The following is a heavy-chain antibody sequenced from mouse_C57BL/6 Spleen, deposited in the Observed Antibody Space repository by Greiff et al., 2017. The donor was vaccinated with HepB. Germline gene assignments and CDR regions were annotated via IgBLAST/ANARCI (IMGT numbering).Heavy chain of an antibody. D-gene: IGHD1-1*01. J-gene: IGHJ2*01. CDR2: IYPRDGST. CDR3: ASGLATVVPGY. Sequence: QVQLKQSGPELVKPGASVKLSCKASGYNFTSHDINWVKQRPGQGLEWIGWIYPRDGSTKYNEKFKGKATLTVDTSSSTAYMELHSLTSEDSAVYFCASGLATVVPGYWGQGTTLTVSS. CDR1: GYNFTSHD. V-gene: IGHV1-85*01.